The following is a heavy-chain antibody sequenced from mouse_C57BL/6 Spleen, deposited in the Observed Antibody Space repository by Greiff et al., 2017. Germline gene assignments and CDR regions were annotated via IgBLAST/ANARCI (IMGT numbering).Heavy chain of an antibody. CDR2: IDPAYGNI. CDR3: ARWSLGRYFDY. J-gene: IGHJ2*01. D-gene: IGHD3-3*01. CDR1: GFNIKNTY. V-gene: IGHV14-3*01. Sequence: EVQGVESVAELVRPGASVKLSCSASGFNIKNTYMLWVKQRPEQGLEWIGRIDPAYGNIKYAPKFQGKATITADTSSNTAYLQLSSLTSEDAAIFFCARWSLGRYFDYWGQGTTHTVAS.